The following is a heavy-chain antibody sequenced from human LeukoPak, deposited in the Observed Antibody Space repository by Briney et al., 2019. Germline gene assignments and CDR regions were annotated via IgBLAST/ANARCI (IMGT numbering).Heavy chain of an antibody. CDR1: GGTFSSYA. Sequence: ASVKVSCKASGGTFSSYAISWVRQAPGQGLEWMGRIIPILGIANYAQKFQGRVTITADESTSTAYMELSSLRSEDTAVYYCARAVRGPDYYYMDVWGKGTTVTVSS. J-gene: IGHJ6*03. V-gene: IGHV1-69*04. D-gene: IGHD3-10*01. CDR3: ARAVRGPDYYYMDV. CDR2: IIPILGIA.